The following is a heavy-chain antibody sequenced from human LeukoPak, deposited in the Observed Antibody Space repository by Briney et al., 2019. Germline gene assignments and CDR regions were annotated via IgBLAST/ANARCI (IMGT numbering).Heavy chain of an antibody. J-gene: IGHJ4*02. CDR1: GYTFTGYY. D-gene: IGHD3-3*01. V-gene: IGHV1-2*05. CDR3: AAFDFDPNYFDY. Sequence: ASVKVSCKASGYTFTGYYMHWVRQAPGQGLEWMGRINPNSGGTNYAQKFQGRVTMTRDTSISTAYMELSRLRFDDTVVYYCAAFDFDPNYFDYWGQGTLVTVSS. CDR2: INPNSGGT.